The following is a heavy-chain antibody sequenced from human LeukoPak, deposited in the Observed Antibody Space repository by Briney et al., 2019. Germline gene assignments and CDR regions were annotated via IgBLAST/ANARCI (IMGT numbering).Heavy chain of an antibody. CDR2: ISGSGGST. CDR3: ASCRLGYCSGGSCYDGYYMDV. D-gene: IGHD2-15*01. V-gene: IGHV3-23*01. Sequence: PGGSLRLSCAASRFTFSSYAMSWVRQAPGKGLEWVSAISGSGGSTYYADSVKGRFTVSRDNSKNTLYLQMNSLRAEDTAVYYCASCRLGYCSGGSCYDGYYMDVWGKGTTVTVSS. J-gene: IGHJ6*03. CDR1: RFTFSSYA.